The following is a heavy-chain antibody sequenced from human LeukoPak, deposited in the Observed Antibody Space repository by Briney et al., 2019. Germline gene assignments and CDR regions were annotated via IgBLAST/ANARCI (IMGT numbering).Heavy chain of an antibody. CDR3: ARGFLITMVRGVLGY. Sequence: ASVKVSCKASGYTFTKYAVNWLRQAPGQGLEWMGWINPNSGGTNYAQKFQGRVTMTRDTSISTAYMELSRLRSDDTAVYYCARGFLITMVRGVLGYWGQGTLVTVSS. D-gene: IGHD3-10*01. CDR2: INPNSGGT. V-gene: IGHV1-2*02. J-gene: IGHJ4*02. CDR1: GYTFTKYA.